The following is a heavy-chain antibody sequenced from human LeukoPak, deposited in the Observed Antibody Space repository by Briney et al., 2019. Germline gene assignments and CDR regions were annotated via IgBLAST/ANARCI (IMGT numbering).Heavy chain of an antibody. CDR1: GFTFSRYS. V-gene: IGHV3-48*01. CDR2: ISSSSSTI. J-gene: IGHJ4*02. D-gene: IGHD4/OR15-4a*01. CDR3: ARGGNYGGNTGYFDY. Sequence: GGSLRLSCAASGFTFSRYSMNWVRQAPGKGLEWVSYISSSSSTIYYADSVKGRFTVSRDNSKNTLYLQMSSLRAEDTAIFYCARGGNYGGNTGYFDYWGQGALVTVSS.